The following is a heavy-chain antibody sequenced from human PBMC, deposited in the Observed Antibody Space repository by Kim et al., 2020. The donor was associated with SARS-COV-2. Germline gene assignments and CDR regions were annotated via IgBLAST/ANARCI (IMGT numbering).Heavy chain of an antibody. CDR3: ARAELDCSSTSCLPFDP. V-gene: IGHV1-2*04. Sequence: ASVKVSCKASGYTFTGYYMHWVRQAPGQGLEWMGWINPNSGGTNYAQKFQGWVTMTRDTSISTAYMELSRLRSDDTAVYYCARAELDCSSTSCLPFDPWGQGTLVTVSS. CDR1: GYTFTGYY. J-gene: IGHJ5*02. CDR2: INPNSGGT. D-gene: IGHD2-2*01.